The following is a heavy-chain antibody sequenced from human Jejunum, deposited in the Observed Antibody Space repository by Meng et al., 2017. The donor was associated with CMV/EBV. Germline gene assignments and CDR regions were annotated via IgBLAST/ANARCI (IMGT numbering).Heavy chain of an antibody. CDR3: ARADDSSGYVSYNWFDP. J-gene: IGHJ5*02. D-gene: IGHD3-22*01. CDR1: GGSISSSNYY. Sequence: QLQLQESGPGLVKPSETLSLTCPVSGGSISSSNYYWGWIRQPPGKGLEWIGSFYYSGNTYYNPSLKSRVTISVDTSKNQFSLKLSSVTAADTAVYYCARADDSSGYVSYNWFDPWGQGTLVTVSS. V-gene: IGHV4-39*07. CDR2: FYYSGNT.